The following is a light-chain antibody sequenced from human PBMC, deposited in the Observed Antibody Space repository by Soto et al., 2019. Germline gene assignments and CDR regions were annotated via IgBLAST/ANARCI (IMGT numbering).Light chain of an antibody. V-gene: IGKV3-20*01. CDR1: QSVGSSY. J-gene: IGKJ1*01. CDR2: GAT. CDR3: QLYGNSPPT. Sequence: EIVLTQSPGTLSLSPGESTTLSCRASQSVGSSYLAWYQHKPGQAPRLLIYGATSRATGIPDRFSGSGSGTDFTLTISRLEPEDFAVYYCQLYGNSPPTFGQGTKVDI.